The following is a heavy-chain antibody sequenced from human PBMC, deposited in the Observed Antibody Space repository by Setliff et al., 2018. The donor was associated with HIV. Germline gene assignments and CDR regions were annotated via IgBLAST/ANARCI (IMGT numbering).Heavy chain of an antibody. CDR3: ARDRYAGEIDY. V-gene: IGHV4-59*12. D-gene: IGHD3-10*01. J-gene: IGHJ4*02. CDR2: IYATGST. CDR1: GGSINSYY. Sequence: KPSETLSLTCTVSGGSINSYYWSWIRQPPGKGLEWIGYIYATGSTNYNPSLKGRVTVSVDTAKNQFSLKLSSVTAADTAVYYCARDRYAGEIDYWGQATLVTVSS.